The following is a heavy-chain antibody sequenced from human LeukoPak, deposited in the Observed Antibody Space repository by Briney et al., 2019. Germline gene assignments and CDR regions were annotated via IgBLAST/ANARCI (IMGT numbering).Heavy chain of an antibody. CDR2: INLGDSDT. Sequence: GESLKISCEVSGNSFTNHRIGWVRQMPGKGLEWMGIINLGDSDTKYSPSFQGQVTISLDKSISTAYLQWRSLKASDTAMYYCARRPYSGSPNWFDPWGQGTLVTVSS. CDR3: ARRPYSGSPNWFDP. J-gene: IGHJ5*02. V-gene: IGHV5-51*01. CDR1: GNSFTNHR. D-gene: IGHD1-26*01.